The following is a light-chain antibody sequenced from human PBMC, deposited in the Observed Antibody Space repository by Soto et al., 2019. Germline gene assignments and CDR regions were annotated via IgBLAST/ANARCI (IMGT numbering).Light chain of an antibody. J-gene: IGKJ3*01. V-gene: IGKV3-15*01. CDR3: QQYNNCPPVT. Sequence: EIVMTQSPATLSVSPGERATLSCRASQSVSSNLAWYQQKPGQAPRLLIYGASTRATGIPARFSGSGSGTEFTLTISSLQPEDFAVYYCQQYNNCPPVTFGPGTKVDIK. CDR1: QSVSSN. CDR2: GAS.